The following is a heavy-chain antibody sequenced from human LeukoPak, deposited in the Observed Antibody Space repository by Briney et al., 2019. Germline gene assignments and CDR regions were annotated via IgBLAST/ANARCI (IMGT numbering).Heavy chain of an antibody. V-gene: IGHV4-30-2*01. J-gene: IGHJ4*02. Sequence: SQTLSLTCTVSGGSISSGGYCWSWIRQPPGKGLEWIGYIYHSGSTYYNPSLKSRVTISVDRSKNQFSLKLSSVTAADTAVYYCARGAMYYDFWSGLPYWGQGTLVTVSS. CDR3: ARGAMYYDFWSGLPY. D-gene: IGHD3-3*01. CDR1: GGSISSGGYC. CDR2: IYHSGST.